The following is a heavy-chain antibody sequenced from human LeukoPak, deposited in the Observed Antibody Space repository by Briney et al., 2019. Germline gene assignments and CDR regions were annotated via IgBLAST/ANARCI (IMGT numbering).Heavy chain of an antibody. Sequence: GGSLRLSCAASGFTFSSYAMGWVRQAPGKGLEWVSVISDGGGSTYYADSVKGRFTISKDNSKSTLSLQMNSLRAEDTAVYYCAKLLVGATTGWYFDYWGQGTLVTVSS. CDR1: GFTFSSYA. CDR3: AKLLVGATTGWYFDY. CDR2: ISDGGGST. V-gene: IGHV3-23*01. J-gene: IGHJ4*02. D-gene: IGHD1-26*01.